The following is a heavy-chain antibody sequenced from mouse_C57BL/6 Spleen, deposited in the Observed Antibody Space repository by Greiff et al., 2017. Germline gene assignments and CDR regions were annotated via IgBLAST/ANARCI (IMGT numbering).Heavy chain of an antibody. CDR1: GYTFTSYW. V-gene: IGHV1-52*01. Sequence: VQLQQPGAELVRPGSSVKLSCKASGYTFTSYWMHWVKQRPIQGLEWIGNIDPSDSETHYNQKFKDKATLTVDKSSSTAYMQLSSLTSEDSADYYGARNDDYDGGWYFDVWGTGTTVTVSS. J-gene: IGHJ1*03. D-gene: IGHD2-4*01. CDR2: IDPSDSET. CDR3: ARNDDYDGGWYFDV.